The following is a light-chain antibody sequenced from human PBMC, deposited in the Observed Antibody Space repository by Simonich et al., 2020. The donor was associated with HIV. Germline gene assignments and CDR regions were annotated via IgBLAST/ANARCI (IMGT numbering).Light chain of an antibody. V-gene: IGKV4-1*01. Sequence: DIVMTQSPDSLAVSLGERATINCKSSQSVLYSSNNNNYLAWYQHKPGQPPKLLIYWASTRESGVPDRISGSGSGTDFTLTISSLQAEDVAVYYCQQYYSTPRTFGQGTKVEIK. J-gene: IGKJ1*01. CDR3: QQYYSTPRT. CDR2: WAS. CDR1: QSVLYSSNNNNY.